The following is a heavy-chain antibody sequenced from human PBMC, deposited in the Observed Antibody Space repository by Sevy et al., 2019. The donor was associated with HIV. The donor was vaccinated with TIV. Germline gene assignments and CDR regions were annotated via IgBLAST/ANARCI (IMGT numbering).Heavy chain of an antibody. CDR1: GFNFRIYA. CDR2: ISYDGSDK. J-gene: IGHJ4*02. CDR3: ATGRLGATYGY. Sequence: GESLKISCAASGFNFRIYAMHWVRQAPGKGLEWVAVISYDGSDKFYAESVKGRFTISRDNSKNMVFLQLNSLRGDDTAVYYCATGRLGATYGYWGQGTPVTVSS. D-gene: IGHD1-26*01. V-gene: IGHV3-30*03.